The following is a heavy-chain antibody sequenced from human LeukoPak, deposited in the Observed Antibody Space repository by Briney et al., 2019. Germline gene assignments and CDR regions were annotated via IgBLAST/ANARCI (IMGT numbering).Heavy chain of an antibody. CDR2: ISGSGDST. J-gene: IGHJ4*02. CDR1: GFTLRSYV. Sequence: PGGSLRLSCVASGFTLRSYVMNWVRQTPGKGLEWVSSISGSGDSTFYADSVKGRFSISRDNSKNTLYLQVNGLRTEDTAVYYCAKDESSWGQGTLVTVSS. CDR3: AKDESS. V-gene: IGHV3-23*01. D-gene: IGHD2-2*01.